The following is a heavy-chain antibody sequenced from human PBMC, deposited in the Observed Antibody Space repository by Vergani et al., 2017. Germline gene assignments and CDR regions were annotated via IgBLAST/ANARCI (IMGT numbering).Heavy chain of an antibody. CDR2: INHSGST. CDR3: ARDYYYDSSGYSN. Sequence: QVQLQQWGAGLLKPSETLSLTCAVYGGSFSGYYWSWIRQPPGKGLEWIGEINHSGSTNYNPSLKSRVTISVDTSKNQFSLKLSSVTAADTAVYYCARDYYYDSSGYSNWGQGTLVTVSS. CDR1: GGSFSGYY. V-gene: IGHV4-34*01. D-gene: IGHD3-22*01. J-gene: IGHJ4*02.